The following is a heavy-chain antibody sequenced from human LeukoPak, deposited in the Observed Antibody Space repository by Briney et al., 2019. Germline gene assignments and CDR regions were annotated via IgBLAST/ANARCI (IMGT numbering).Heavy chain of an antibody. CDR2: IYYSGST. CDR1: GGSISSYY. CDR3: ARVSNGYYGSGGLDYYYYMDV. V-gene: IGHV4-59*01. D-gene: IGHD3-10*01. J-gene: IGHJ6*03. Sequence: SETLSLTCTVSGGSISSYYWSWIRQPPGKGLEWIGYIYYSGSTNYTPSLKSRVTISVDTSKNQFSLKLSSVTAADTAVYYCARVSNGYYGSGGLDYYYYMDVWGKGTTVTVSS.